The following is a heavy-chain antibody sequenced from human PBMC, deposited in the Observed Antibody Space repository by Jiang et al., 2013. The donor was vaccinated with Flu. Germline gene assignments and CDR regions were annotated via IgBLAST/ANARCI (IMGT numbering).Heavy chain of an antibody. CDR2: IYTSGST. CDR3: ARGYSSSWYYFDY. D-gene: IGHD6-13*01. CDR1: GGSISSGSYY. Sequence: GSGLVKPSQTLSLTCTVSGGSISSGSYYWSWIRQPAGKGLEWIGRIYTSGSTNYNPSLKSRVTISVDTSKNQFSLKLSSVTAADTAVYYCARGYSSSWYYFDYWGQGTLVTVSS. V-gene: IGHV4-61*02. J-gene: IGHJ4*02.